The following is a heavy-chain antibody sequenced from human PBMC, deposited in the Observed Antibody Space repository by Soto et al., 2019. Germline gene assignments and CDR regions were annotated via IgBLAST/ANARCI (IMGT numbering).Heavy chain of an antibody. V-gene: IGHV4-59*01. CDR2: IYYTGST. CDR3: ARDGYTLTPNYYYGMDV. D-gene: IGHD4-4*01. CDR1: GGSISSYY. J-gene: IGHJ6*02. Sequence: SETLSLTCTVSGGSISSYYWSWIRQPPGKGLEWIGYIYYTGSTNYNPSLKSRVTISVDTSKNHFSLKLSSVTAADTAVYYCARDGYTLTPNYYYGMDVWGQGTTVTVSS.